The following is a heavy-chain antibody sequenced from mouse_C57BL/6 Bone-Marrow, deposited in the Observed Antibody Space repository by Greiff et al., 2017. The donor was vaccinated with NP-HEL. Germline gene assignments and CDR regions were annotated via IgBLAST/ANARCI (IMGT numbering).Heavy chain of an antibody. CDR2: ISSGGSYT. D-gene: IGHD2-4*01. Sequence: EVKLMESGGDLVKPGGSLKLSCAASGFTFSSYGMSWVRQTPDKRLEWVATISSGGSYTYYPDSVKGRFTISRDNAKNTLYLQMSSLKSEDTAMYYCASGGLRPHYYAMDYWGQGTSVTVSS. CDR3: ASGGLRPHYYAMDY. J-gene: IGHJ4*01. V-gene: IGHV5-6*01. CDR1: GFTFSSYG.